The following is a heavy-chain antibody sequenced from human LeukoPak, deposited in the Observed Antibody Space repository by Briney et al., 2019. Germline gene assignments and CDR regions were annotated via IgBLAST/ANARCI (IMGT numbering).Heavy chain of an antibody. Sequence: RWASVKVSCKASGGTFSSYAISWVRQAPGQGLEWMGGIIPIFGPANYAQKFQGRVTITTDESTSTAYMELSSLRSEDTAVYYCATYNQYSYAVRWGQGTLVTVSS. CDR1: GGTFSSYA. V-gene: IGHV1-69*05. CDR2: IIPIFGPA. D-gene: IGHD5-18*01. J-gene: IGHJ4*02. CDR3: ATYNQYSYAVR.